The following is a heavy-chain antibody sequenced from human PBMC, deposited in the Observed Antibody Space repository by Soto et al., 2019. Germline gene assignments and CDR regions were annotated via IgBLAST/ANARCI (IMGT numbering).Heavy chain of an antibody. Sequence: PSETLSLTCTVSGDSISDGAYYWSWIRQPPGKGLEWIGHIYNSGNTYNNPSLRSRLTISLDTSKSQFSLNLNSVTAADTAVYYCASGLSGDKVDQWGQGTLVTVS. CDR1: GDSISDGAYY. J-gene: IGHJ4*02. D-gene: IGHD2-21*01. V-gene: IGHV4-30-4*01. CDR3: ASGLSGDKVDQ. CDR2: IYNSGNT.